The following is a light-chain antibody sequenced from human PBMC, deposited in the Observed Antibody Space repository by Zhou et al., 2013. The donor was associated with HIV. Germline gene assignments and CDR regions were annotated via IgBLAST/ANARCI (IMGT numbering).Light chain of an antibody. CDR3: QQSYSTPLT. V-gene: IGKV1-39*01. J-gene: IGKJ4*01. CDR1: QSISSY. CDR2: AAS. Sequence: DIQMTQSPSSLSASVGDRVTITCRASQSISSYLNWYQHKAGKAPKLLIYAASSLQSGVPSRFSGSGSGTYFTLTISSLQPEDFATYYCQQSYSTPLTFGGGTKVEIK.